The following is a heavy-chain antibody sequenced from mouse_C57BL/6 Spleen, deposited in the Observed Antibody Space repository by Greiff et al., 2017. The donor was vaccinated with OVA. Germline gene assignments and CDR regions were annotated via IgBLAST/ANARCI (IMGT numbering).Heavy chain of an antibody. V-gene: IGHV2-5*01. CDR3: AKNYGSHYAMDY. D-gene: IGHD1-1*01. J-gene: IGHJ4*01. Sequence: VQLQESGPGLVQPSQSLSITCTVSGFSLTSYGVHWVRQSPGKGLEWLGVIWRGGSTDYNAAFMSRLSITKDNSKSQVFCKMNSLQADDTAIYYCAKNYGSHYAMDYWGQGTSVTVSS. CDR1: GFSLTSYG. CDR2: IWRGGST.